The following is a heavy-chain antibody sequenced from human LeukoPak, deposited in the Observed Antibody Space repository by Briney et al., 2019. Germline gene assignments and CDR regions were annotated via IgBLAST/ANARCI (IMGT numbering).Heavy chain of an antibody. J-gene: IGHJ4*02. D-gene: IGHD3-22*01. CDR2: ISGSGGST. Sequence: GSLRLSCAASGFTFSSYAMSWVRQAPGKGLEWVSAISGSGGSTYYADSVKGRFTISRDNSKNTLYLQMNSLRAEDTAVYYCAKDSYDSSGLNNFDYWGQGTLVTVSS. V-gene: IGHV3-23*01. CDR3: AKDSYDSSGLNNFDY. CDR1: GFTFSSYA.